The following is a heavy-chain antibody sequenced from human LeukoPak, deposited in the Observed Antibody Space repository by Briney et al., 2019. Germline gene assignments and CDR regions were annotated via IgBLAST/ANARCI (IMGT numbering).Heavy chain of an antibody. D-gene: IGHD3-10*01. CDR1: GFTFSDYY. CDR3: ARDWDPHSYGSGSYFRNWFDP. V-gene: IGHV3-11*04. J-gene: IGHJ5*02. CDR2: ISSSGSTI. Sequence: PGGSLRLSCAASGFTFSDYYMNWIRQAPGKGLEWVSYISSSGSTIYYADSVKGRFTISRDNAKNTLYLQMNSLRAEDTAVYYCARDWDPHSYGSGSYFRNWFDPWGQGTLVTVSS.